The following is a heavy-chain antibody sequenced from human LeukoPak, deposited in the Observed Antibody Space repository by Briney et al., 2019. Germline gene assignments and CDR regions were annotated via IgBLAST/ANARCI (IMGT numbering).Heavy chain of an antibody. CDR1: GFTFSSYA. CDR2: ISGSGGST. D-gene: IGHD3-3*01. J-gene: IGHJ6*03. Sequence: GGSLRLSCAASGFTFSSYAMSWVRQAPGKGLEWVSAISGSGGSTYYADSVKGRFTISRDNSKNTLYLQMNSLRAEDTAVYYCAKDHSDFWSGYYYPGSYYYMDVWGKGTTVTVSS. V-gene: IGHV3-23*01. CDR3: AKDHSDFWSGYYYPGSYYYMDV.